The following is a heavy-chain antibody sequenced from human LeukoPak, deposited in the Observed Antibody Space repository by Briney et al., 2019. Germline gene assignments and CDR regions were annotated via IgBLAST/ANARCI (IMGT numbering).Heavy chain of an antibody. Sequence: GGSLRLSCAGTGFIFSNAWMGWVRQAPGKGLEWVGRMKSIVDGGTTDYAATVKGRLAISRDDSKTTLFLQMHSLKTEDTAVYYCITDKPYRGLRTFDYWGQGTLVTVSS. CDR2: MKSIVDGGTT. CDR3: ITDKPYRGLRTFDY. V-gene: IGHV3-15*01. J-gene: IGHJ4*02. CDR1: GFIFSNAW. D-gene: IGHD1-26*01.